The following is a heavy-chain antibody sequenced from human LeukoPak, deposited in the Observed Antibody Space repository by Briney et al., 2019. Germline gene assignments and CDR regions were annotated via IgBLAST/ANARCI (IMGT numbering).Heavy chain of an antibody. CDR3: ARDRMWTEIDAFDI. J-gene: IGHJ3*02. Sequence: GGSLRLSCAASGFSFSSYNMNWVRQAPGKGLEWVAVIWYDGSNKYYADSVKGRFTISRDNSKNTLYLQMDSLRAEDTAVYYCARDRMWTEIDAFDIWGQGTMVTVSS. CDR1: GFSFSSYN. CDR2: IWYDGSNK. V-gene: IGHV3-33*08. D-gene: IGHD2-21*01.